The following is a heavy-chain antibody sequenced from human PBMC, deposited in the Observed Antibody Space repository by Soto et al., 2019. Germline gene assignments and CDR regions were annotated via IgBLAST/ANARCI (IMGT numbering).Heavy chain of an antibody. J-gene: IGHJ5*02. D-gene: IGHD2-8*01. CDR1: GFAFSTYS. CDR2: ISFSSTTI. CDR3: ARDNGMAGSFDP. Sequence: GGSLRLSCAASGFAFSTYSMNWVRQAPGKGLEWVSYISFSSTTIFYADSARGRFTISRDNAKNSLYLQMNTLRDEDTAVYYCARDNGMAGSFDPWGQGTLVTVSS. V-gene: IGHV3-48*02.